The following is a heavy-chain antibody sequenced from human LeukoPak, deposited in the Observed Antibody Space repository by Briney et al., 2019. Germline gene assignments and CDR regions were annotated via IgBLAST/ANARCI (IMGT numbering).Heavy chain of an antibody. V-gene: IGHV4-34*01. D-gene: IGHD3-3*01. Sequence: KASETLSLTCAVYGGSLNGHYWSWIRQPPGKGLEWIGEGSERGGTKFNPSLKSRVTISADTSKNQFSLILNSVTAADTAVYYCAKNGQSGFSFDPWGQGTLVTVSS. CDR2: GSERGGT. CDR3: AKNGQSGFSFDP. CDR1: GGSLNGHY. J-gene: IGHJ5*02.